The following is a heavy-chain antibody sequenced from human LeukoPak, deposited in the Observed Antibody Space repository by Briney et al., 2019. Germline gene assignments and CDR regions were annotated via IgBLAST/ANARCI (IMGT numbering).Heavy chain of an antibody. CDR2: IYDSGST. V-gene: IGHV4-59*01. CDR1: GGSICGYY. Sequence: PSETLSLTCTVSGGSICGYYWSWIRQPPGKGLEWIGCIYDSGSTNYSPSLESRVTVSVDTSKNQFSLKLSSVTAADTAVYYCARDPATGGVSEYWGQGTLVTVSS. CDR3: ARDPATGGVSEY. D-gene: IGHD1-1*01. J-gene: IGHJ4*02.